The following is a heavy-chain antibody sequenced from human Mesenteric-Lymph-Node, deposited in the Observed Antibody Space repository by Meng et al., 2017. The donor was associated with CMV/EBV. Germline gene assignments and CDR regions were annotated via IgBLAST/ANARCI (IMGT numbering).Heavy chain of an antibody. Sequence: LSCAASRFTFSKYDMHWVRQAPGKGLEWVAVIWSDGSNKYYADSVKGRFIISRDNSKNTLYLQMNSLRVDDTAVYYCARVWELFALDSWGQGTLVTVSS. J-gene: IGHJ4*02. CDR3: ARVWELFALDS. D-gene: IGHD1-26*01. CDR1: RFTFSKYD. CDR2: IWSDGSNK. V-gene: IGHV3-33*01.